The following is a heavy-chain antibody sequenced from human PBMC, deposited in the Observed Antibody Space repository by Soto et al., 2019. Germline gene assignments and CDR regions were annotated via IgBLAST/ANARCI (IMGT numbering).Heavy chain of an antibody. Sequence: QVQLVQSGAEVKKPGASVKVSCKASGYTFANYFMNWVRQTPGHGLEWMGLIDPSAGSTSYAQKFQGRVTMSRDTSTSTVYMELSSLGYEDTAVYYCAIDHPSDTGYLYLWGRGTLVIVSS. D-gene: IGHD5-18*01. CDR3: AIDHPSDTGYLYL. V-gene: IGHV1-46*01. CDR2: IDPSAGST. CDR1: GYTFANYF. J-gene: IGHJ2*01.